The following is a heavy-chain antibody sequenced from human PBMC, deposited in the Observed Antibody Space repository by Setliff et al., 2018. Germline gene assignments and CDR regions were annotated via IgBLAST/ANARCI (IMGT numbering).Heavy chain of an antibody. J-gene: IGHJ3*02. CDR3: TYARDGYDVFDI. CDR1: GFSFSGSA. V-gene: IGHV3-73*01. D-gene: IGHD5-18*01. Sequence: GGSLRLSCAASGFSFSGSAVYWVRQASVKGLEWIGRIRGRTDNYATAYAASVRGRFTISRDDSKNTAYLQMNSLKTEDTAVYYCTYARDGYDVFDIWGQGTMVTVSS. CDR2: IRGRTDNYAT.